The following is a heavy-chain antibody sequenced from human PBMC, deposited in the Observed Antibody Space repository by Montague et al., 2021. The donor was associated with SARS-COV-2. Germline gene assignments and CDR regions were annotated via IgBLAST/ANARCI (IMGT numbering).Heavy chain of an antibody. Sequence: SETLSLTCTVSGGSINSSSYYWGWIRQSPGKGLEWIGSIYYSGSTYHNPSLKSRLTMSVDTSKNQFSLKLSSVTAADTAVYYCASRDLRWLRWGYYDYWGQGTLVTVSS. V-gene: IGHV4-39*01. J-gene: IGHJ4*02. CDR3: ASRDLRWLRWGYYDY. CDR1: GGSINSSSYY. D-gene: IGHD5-12*01. CDR2: IYYSGST.